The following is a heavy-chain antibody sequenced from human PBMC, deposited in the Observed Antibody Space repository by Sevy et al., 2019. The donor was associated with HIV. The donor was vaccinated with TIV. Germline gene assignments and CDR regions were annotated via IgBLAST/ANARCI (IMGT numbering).Heavy chain of an antibody. CDR3: SRSVYGSGTYLNDY. Sequence: GESLKISCKASGYTFTGYYIHWVRQAPGQGLEWMGWINPNGGGTNYAQKFQGRVTMTGDTSISTAYMDLTRLRSDDTAVYYCSRSVYGSGTYLNDYWGQGTLVTVSS. CDR2: INPNGGGT. D-gene: IGHD3-10*01. J-gene: IGHJ4*02. V-gene: IGHV1-2*02. CDR1: GYTFTGYY.